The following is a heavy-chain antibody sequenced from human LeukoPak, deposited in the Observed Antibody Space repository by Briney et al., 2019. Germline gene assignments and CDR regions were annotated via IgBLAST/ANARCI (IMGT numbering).Heavy chain of an antibody. D-gene: IGHD1-26*01. J-gene: IGHJ3*02. CDR2: ISWNSGSI. CDR3: AKTRVGATPSDAFDI. V-gene: IGHV3-9*01. CDR1: GFTFDDYA. Sequence: PGRSLRLSCAASGFTFDDYAMHWVRQAPGKGLEWVSGISWNSGSIGYADSVKGRFTISRDNAKNSLYLQMNSLRAEDTALYYCAKTRVGATPSDAFDIWGQGTMVTVSS.